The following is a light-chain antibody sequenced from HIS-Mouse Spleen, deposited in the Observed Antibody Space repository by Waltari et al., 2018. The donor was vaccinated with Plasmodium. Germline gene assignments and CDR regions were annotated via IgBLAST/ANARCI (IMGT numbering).Light chain of an antibody. J-gene: IGLJ3*02. V-gene: IGLV3-10*01. CDR1: ALPNKY. Sequence: QPPSVSVSPGQTARITCPGDALPNKYAYWYQQKSGQAPVLVIYEDSKRPSGIPERFSGSSSGTMATLTISGAQVEDEADYYCYSTDSSGNHRVFGGGTKLTVL. CDR3: YSTDSSGNHRV. CDR2: EDS.